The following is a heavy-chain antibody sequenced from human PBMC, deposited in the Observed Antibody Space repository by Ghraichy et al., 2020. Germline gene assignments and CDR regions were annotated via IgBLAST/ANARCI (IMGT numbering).Heavy chain of an antibody. J-gene: IGHJ4*02. CDR1: GGSISSSSYY. V-gene: IGHV4-39*01. Sequence: SETLSLTCTVSGGSISSSSYYWGWIRQPPGKGLEWIGSIYYSGSTYYNPSLKSRVTISVDTSKNQFSLKLSSVTAADTAVYYCARLGWSVVEMATVDYWGQGTLVTVSS. CDR2: IYYSGST. CDR3: ARLGWSVVEMATVDY. D-gene: IGHD5-24*01.